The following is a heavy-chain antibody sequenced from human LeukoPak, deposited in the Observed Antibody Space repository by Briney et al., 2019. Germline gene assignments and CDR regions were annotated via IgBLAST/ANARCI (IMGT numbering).Heavy chain of an antibody. CDR3: ARGGKVGATKAFDI. CDR1: GFTFARYW. Sequence: PGGSLRLSCAASGFTFARYWMGWVRQAPGKGLEWIGYIYYSGSTNYNPSLKSRVTISVDTSKNQFSLKLSSVTAADTAVYYCARGGKVGATKAFDIWGQGTMVTVSS. J-gene: IGHJ3*02. D-gene: IGHD1-26*01. V-gene: IGHV4-59*08. CDR2: IYYSGST.